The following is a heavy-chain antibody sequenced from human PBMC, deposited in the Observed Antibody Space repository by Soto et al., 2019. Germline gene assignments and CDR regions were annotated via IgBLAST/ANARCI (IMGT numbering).Heavy chain of an antibody. Sequence: EVQLLESGGGLVQPGGSLRLSCAASGFTFSSYAMTWVRQAPGKGLEWVSAMSGGGLSIYYADSVKGRFTISRDNSKSTLFLEMNSLRGEDTAVYYCAKGKLVPALSTYLTPHYMDVWGKGTTVTVSS. CDR2: MSGGGLSI. CDR1: GFTFSSYA. J-gene: IGHJ6*03. D-gene: IGHD2-2*01. CDR3: AKGKLVPALSTYLTPHYMDV. V-gene: IGHV3-23*01.